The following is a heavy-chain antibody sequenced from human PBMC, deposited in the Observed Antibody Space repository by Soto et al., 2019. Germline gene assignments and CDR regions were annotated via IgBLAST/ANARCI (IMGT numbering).Heavy chain of an antibody. Sequence: GGSLRLSCAASGFTFSSYAMHWVRQAPGKGLEWVAVISYDGSNKYYADSVKGRFTISRDNSKNTLYRQMNSLRAEATAVYYCARDSQGGSSSDYYYGMDVWGQGTTVTVSS. J-gene: IGHJ6*02. CDR3: ARDSQGGSSSDYYYGMDV. D-gene: IGHD6-6*01. CDR1: GFTFSSYA. V-gene: IGHV3-30-3*01. CDR2: ISYDGSNK.